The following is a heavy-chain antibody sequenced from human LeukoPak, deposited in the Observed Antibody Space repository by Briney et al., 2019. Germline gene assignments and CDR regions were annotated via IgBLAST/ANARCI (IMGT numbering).Heavy chain of an antibody. CDR2: INSNGGST. CDR1: GFTFSSYA. J-gene: IGHJ2*01. Sequence: GGSLRLSCAASGFTFSSYAMHWVRQAPGKGLEYVSGINSNGGSTYYTNSVKGRFTISRDNSKNTLYLQMGGLRAEDMAVYYCARRWPARDTVMVSTMIKWYFDLWGRGTLVTVSS. CDR3: ARRWPARDTVMVSTMIKWYFDL. D-gene: IGHD5-18*01. V-gene: IGHV3-64*01.